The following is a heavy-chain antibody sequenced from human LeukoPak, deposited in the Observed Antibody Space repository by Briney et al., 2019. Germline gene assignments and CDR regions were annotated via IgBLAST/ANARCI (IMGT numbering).Heavy chain of an antibody. CDR2: ISGSGGST. CDR1: GFTFSSYA. CDR3: AKAQGIAVAGTVRNYYGMDV. Sequence: GGSLRLSCAASGFTFSSYAMSRVRQAPGKGLEWVSTISGSGGSTYYADSVKGRFTFSRDNSKNTLYLQMNSLRAEDTAVYYCAKAQGIAVAGTVRNYYGMDVWGQGTTVTVSS. D-gene: IGHD6-19*01. J-gene: IGHJ6*02. V-gene: IGHV3-23*01.